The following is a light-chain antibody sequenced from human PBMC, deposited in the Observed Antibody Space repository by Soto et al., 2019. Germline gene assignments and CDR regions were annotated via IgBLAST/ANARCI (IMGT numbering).Light chain of an antibody. CDR3: QQYTNFPLT. Sequence: AIQMTQSPSSLSASVGDRVTITCRASQGIRNDLGWYQQKPGKAPNLLIYAASSLQSGVPSRFSGSGSGTDFTLTISSLQPEDFATYYCQQYTNFPLTFGGGTKVEIK. V-gene: IGKV1-6*01. CDR1: QGIRND. J-gene: IGKJ4*01. CDR2: AAS.